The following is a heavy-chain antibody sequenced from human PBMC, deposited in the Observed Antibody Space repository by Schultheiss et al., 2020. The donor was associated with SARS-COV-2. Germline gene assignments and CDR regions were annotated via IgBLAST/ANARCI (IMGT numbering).Heavy chain of an antibody. CDR3: ASLHLTGYFDY. CDR2: IYHSGST. V-gene: IGHV4-4*07. D-gene: IGHD3-9*01. CDR1: GGSISSYY. J-gene: IGHJ4*02. Sequence: SETLSLTCTVSGGSISSYYWSWIRQPAGKGLEWIGSIYHSGSTNYNPSLKSRVTISIDTSKKQFSLKLSSVTAADTAVYYCASLHLTGYFDYWGQGTLVTVSS.